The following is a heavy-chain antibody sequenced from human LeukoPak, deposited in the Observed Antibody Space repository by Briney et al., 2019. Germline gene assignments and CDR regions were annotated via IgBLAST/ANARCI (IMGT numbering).Heavy chain of an antibody. CDR2: FYSGST. CDR3: ARGGYYYDSSGYPSLGGLNFDY. Sequence: PSETLSLTCTVSGGSISSYYWSWIRQPPGKGLEWIGYFYSGSTNYSPSLKSRLTISVDTSKNQFSLKLSSVTAADTAVYYCARGGYYYDSSGYPSLGGLNFDYWGQGTLVPVSS. CDR1: GGSISSYY. V-gene: IGHV4-59*01. J-gene: IGHJ4*02. D-gene: IGHD3-22*01.